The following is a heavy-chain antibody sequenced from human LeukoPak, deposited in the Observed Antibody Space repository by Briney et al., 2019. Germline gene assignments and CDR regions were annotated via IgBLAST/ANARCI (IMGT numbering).Heavy chain of an antibody. CDR2: INHSGST. D-gene: IGHD3-22*01. CDR3: ARGLVFDSSGYYFDY. J-gene: IGHJ4*02. V-gene: IGHV4-39*07. Sequence: KPSETLSLTCTVSGGSISSGDYYWSWIRQPPGKGLEWIGEINHSGSTNYNPSLKSRVTISVDTSKNQFSLKLSSVTAADTAVYYCARGLVFDSSGYYFDYWGQGTLVTVSS. CDR1: GGSISSGDYY.